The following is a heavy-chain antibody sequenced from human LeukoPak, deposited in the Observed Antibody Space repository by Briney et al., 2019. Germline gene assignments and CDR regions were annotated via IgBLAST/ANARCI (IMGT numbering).Heavy chain of an antibody. Sequence: ETLSLTCNVSGGSISSSSYYWGWVRQAPGKGLEWVSAISGSGGSTYYADSVKGRFTISRDNSKNTLYLQMNSLRAEDTAVYYCAKDQGDDFWSGYGLRYYYYYYGMDVWGQGTTVTVSS. V-gene: IGHV3-23*01. CDR1: GGSISSSSYY. CDR3: AKDQGDDFWSGYGLRYYYYYYGMDV. D-gene: IGHD3-3*01. J-gene: IGHJ6*02. CDR2: ISGSGGST.